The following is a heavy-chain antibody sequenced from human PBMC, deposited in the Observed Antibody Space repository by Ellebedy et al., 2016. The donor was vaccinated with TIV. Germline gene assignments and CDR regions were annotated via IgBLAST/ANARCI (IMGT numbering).Heavy chain of an antibody. CDR2: TRSKANSYTT. D-gene: IGHD3-22*01. CDR1: GFTFSDHY. V-gene: IGHV3-72*01. CDR3: VSPAGSSGYWEAFDI. J-gene: IGHJ3*02. Sequence: PGGSLRLSCAASGFTFSDHYMDWVRQAPGKGLEWVGRTRSKANSYTTEYAASVKGRFTISRDDSKNSLYLQMNSLKTEDTAVYYCVSPAGSSGYWEAFDIWGQGTMVTVSS.